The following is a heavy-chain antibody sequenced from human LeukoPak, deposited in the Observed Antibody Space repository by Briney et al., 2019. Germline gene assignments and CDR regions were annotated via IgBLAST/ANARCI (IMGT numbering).Heavy chain of an antibody. D-gene: IGHD4-23*01. CDR2: ITGDGGRT. V-gene: IGHV3-64D*06. CDR1: GFTFSSYA. Sequence: GGSLRLSCSASGFTFSSYAMHWVRQAPGKGLECVSAITGDGGRTYYADSVKGRFTISRDNFKNTLYLQMNSLRAEDTAVYYCVKDPFYGGNPLYYFDYWGQGTLVTVSS. CDR3: VKDPFYGGNPLYYFDY. J-gene: IGHJ4*02.